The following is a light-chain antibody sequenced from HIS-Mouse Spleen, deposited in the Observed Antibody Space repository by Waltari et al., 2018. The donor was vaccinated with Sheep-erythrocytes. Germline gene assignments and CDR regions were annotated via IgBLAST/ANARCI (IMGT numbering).Light chain of an antibody. CDR3: QAWDSRTAV. Sequence: SYELTQPPSVSVSPGQTASITCSGDTLGDKYARGYQQKPGQSPVLVIYQDSKRPSGIPERFSGSNSGNTATLTISGTQAMDEADYYCQAWDSRTAVFGGGTKLTVL. V-gene: IGLV3-1*01. CDR2: QDS. J-gene: IGLJ2*01. CDR1: TLGDKY.